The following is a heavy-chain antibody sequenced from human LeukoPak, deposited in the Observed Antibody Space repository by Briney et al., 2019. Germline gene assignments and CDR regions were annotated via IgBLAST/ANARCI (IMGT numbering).Heavy chain of an antibody. CDR1: GFIFSSYS. CDR2: ITGSGGNT. V-gene: IGHV3-23*01. CDR3: AKAASSSWPSYYYGMDV. D-gene: IGHD6-13*01. J-gene: IGHJ6*02. Sequence: GGSLRLSCAASGFIFSSYSMNWVRQAPGKGLEWVSVITGSGGNTYYADSVKGRFTISKDNSKNTVYLQMSSLRVDDTAVYYCAKAASSSWPSYYYGMDVWGQGTTVTVS.